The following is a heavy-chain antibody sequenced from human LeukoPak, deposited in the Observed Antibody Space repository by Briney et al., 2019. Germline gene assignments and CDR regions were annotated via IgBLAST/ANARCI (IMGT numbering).Heavy chain of an antibody. Sequence: SETLSLTCTVSGGSISSGGYYWSWIRQHPGKGLEWIGYIYYSGSTYYNPSLKSRVTISVDTSKNQFSLKLSSVTAADTAVYYCAQGGDRYDDAFDIWGQGTMVTVSS. CDR1: GGSISSGGYY. CDR3: AQGGDRYDDAFDI. CDR2: IYYSGST. J-gene: IGHJ3*02. D-gene: IGHD2-21*02. V-gene: IGHV4-31*03.